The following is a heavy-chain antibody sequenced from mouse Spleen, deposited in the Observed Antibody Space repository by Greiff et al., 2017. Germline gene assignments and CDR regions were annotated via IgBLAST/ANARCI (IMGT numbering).Heavy chain of an antibody. CDR2: IDPSDSET. D-gene: IGHD2-3*01. Sequence: QVQLQQSGAELVRPGSSVKLSCKASGYTFTSYWMHWVKQRPIQGLEWIGNIDPSDSETHYNQKFKDKATLTVDKSSSTAYMQLSSLTSEDSAVYYCLYDTYGGFAYWGQGTLVTVSA. J-gene: IGHJ3*01. CDR1: GYTFTSYW. V-gene: IGHV1-52*01. CDR3: LYDTYGGFAY.